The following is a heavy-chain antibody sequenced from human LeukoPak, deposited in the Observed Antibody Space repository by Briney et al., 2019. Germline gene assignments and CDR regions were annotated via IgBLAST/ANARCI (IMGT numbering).Heavy chain of an antibody. J-gene: IGHJ5*02. CDR2: LSYDGSNE. V-gene: IGHV3-30*18. CDR1: GFTFSSYA. CDR3: AKAGYGGSSTTTYGDA. D-gene: IGHD4-17*01. Sequence: GGSLRLSCAASGFTFSSYAMHWVRQAPGKGLEWVAVLSYDGSNEYYADSVKGRFTISRDNSRYTLYLQMNSLRVEDTAVYYCAKAGYGGSSTTTYGDAWGQGTLVTVPT.